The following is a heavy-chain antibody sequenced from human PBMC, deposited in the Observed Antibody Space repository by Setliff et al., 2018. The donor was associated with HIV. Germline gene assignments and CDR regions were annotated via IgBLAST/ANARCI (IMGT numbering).Heavy chain of an antibody. CDR3: ARDSEHPTGYFDS. J-gene: IGHJ4*02. D-gene: IGHD1-1*01. CDR2: IYSGGSS. V-gene: IGHV4-59*11. CDR1: DDSITTHY. Sequence: SETLSLTCTVSDDSITTHYWSWIRQPPGKGLEWIGYIYSGGSSNYNPSLKSRSSVSMDMSRKQFSLKLTSVTAADTAIYYCARDSEHPTGYFDSWGRGILVTV.